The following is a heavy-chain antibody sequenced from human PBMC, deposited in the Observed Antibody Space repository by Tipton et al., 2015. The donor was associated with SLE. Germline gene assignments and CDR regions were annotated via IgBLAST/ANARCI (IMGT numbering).Heavy chain of an antibody. J-gene: IGHJ4*02. CDR3: ARSYYGSRHYYTHADH. CDR1: GYTFTNYG. D-gene: IGHD3-10*01. Sequence: LVQSGAEVKKPGASVKVSCKASGYTFTNYGISWVRQAPGQGLEWMGWISPYNGNTDSAQNLQGRVTMTADTSTTTAYMELRSLRSDDTAVYYCARSYYGSRHYYTHADHWGQGTQVTVSS. CDR2: ISPYNGNT. V-gene: IGHV1-18*01.